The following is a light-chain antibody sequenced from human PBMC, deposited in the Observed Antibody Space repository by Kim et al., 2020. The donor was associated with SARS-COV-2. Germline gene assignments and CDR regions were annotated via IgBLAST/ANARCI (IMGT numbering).Light chain of an antibody. V-gene: IGLV1-44*01. J-gene: IGLJ2*01. CDR2: NNN. CDR3: AAWDDSLNAVI. Sequence: GQGVTISCSGSSSNIVSNTVNWYQQLPGTAPKLLIYNNNQRPSGVPDRFSGSKSGTSASLAISGLQSEDEADYYCAAWDDSLNAVIFGGGTQLTVL. CDR1: SSNIVSNT.